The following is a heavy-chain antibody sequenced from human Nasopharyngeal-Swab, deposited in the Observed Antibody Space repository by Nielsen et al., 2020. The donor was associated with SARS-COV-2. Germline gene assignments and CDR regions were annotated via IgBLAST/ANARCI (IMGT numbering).Heavy chain of an antibody. CDR1: GITFSDNY. V-gene: IGHV3-11*01. CDR3: ARDPSGICPECRYYYGMDV. Sequence: GESMKISCAASGITFSDNYRSWISQARGKGLEWVSYVSRSGRTIYYADSVKGRFTISRDNAKKSLYLQMNSLRAEDTAVYYCARDPSGICPECRYYYGMDVWGQGTTVTVSS. CDR2: VSRSGRTI. J-gene: IGHJ6*02. D-gene: IGHD3-10*01.